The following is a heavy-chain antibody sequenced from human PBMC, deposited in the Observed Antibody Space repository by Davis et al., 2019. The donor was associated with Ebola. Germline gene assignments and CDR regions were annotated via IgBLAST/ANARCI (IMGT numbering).Heavy chain of an antibody. CDR1: GYSFTNHW. Sequence: GESLKISCKGSGYSFTNHWITWVRQMPGKGLEWMGIIYPGDSDTRYSPSFQGQVTISVDKSISTAYLQWSSLKASDTAMYYCARKTTTLYWYFDLWGRGTLVTVSS. V-gene: IGHV5-51*01. CDR3: ARKTTTLYWYFDL. J-gene: IGHJ2*01. CDR2: IYPGDSDT. D-gene: IGHD4-11*01.